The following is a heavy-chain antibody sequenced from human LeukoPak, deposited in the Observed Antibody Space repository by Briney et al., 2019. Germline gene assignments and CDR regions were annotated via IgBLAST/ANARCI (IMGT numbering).Heavy chain of an antibody. V-gene: IGHV3-7*03. CDR3: AKCPRVGSSPMRVAFDI. CDR1: GFTFSSYW. CDR2: IKQDGSEK. D-gene: IGHD2-2*01. Sequence: WGSLRLSCAASGFTFSSYWMSWVRQAPGKGLEWVANIKQDGSEKYYVDSVKGRFTISRDNAENSLYLQMNSLRAEDTAVYYCAKCPRVGSSPMRVAFDIWGQRTMVTVSS. J-gene: IGHJ3*02.